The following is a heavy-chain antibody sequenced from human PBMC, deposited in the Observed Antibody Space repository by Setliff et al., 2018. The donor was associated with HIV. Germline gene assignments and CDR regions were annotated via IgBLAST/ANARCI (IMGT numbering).Heavy chain of an antibody. CDR1: GYTFTGYH. Sequence: RASVKVSCKTSGYTFTGYHMHWVRQAPGQGLEWMGWINPNSGGTIYAQKFQDRVTMTRDTSSSTAYMELSRLRSDDTAVYYCATGRDSSGYYFLADYWGRGTLVTVSS. CDR3: ATGRDSSGYYFLADY. D-gene: IGHD3-22*01. V-gene: IGHV1-2*02. CDR2: INPNSGGT. J-gene: IGHJ4*02.